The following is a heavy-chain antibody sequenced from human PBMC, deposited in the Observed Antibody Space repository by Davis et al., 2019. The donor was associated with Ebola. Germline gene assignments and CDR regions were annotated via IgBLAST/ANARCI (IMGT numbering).Heavy chain of an antibody. V-gene: IGHV4-30-4*07. CDR2: FHYSGTI. CDR3: ARGDIVLMVYAIPDY. D-gene: IGHD2-8*01. CDR1: GGSVSGGGHS. J-gene: IGHJ4*02. Sequence: SETLSLTCAVSGGSVSGGGHSWSWIRQPPGKGLEWIGFFHYSGTIYYNPSLKSRLRISADMSKNQFSLKLSSVTAADTAVYYCARGDIVLMVYAIPDYWGQGTLVTVSS.